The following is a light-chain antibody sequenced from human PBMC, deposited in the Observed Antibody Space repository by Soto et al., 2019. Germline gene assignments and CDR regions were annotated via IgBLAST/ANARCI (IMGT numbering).Light chain of an antibody. Sequence: QSALTQPPSASGSLGQSVTISCAGTSYDVGGSNYVSWYQQHPGKAPKLLIYEVSKRPSGVPDGFSGSKAGNTASLTVSGLQAEDEAVYYCSSYAGYNNFAVFGGGTKLTVL. CDR2: EVS. J-gene: IGLJ2*01. CDR3: SSYAGYNNFAV. V-gene: IGLV2-8*01. CDR1: SYDVGGSNY.